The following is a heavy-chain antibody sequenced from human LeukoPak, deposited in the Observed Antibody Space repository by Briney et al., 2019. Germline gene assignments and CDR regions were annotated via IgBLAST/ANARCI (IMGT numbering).Heavy chain of an antibody. Sequence: GGSLRLSCAASGFTFSSNSMNWVRQAPGKGLEWVSSISSSSSYIYYADSVKGRFTISRDNAKNSLYLQMNSLRAEDTAVYYCARDPGGDYEANYWGQGTLVTVSS. D-gene: IGHD4-17*01. CDR2: ISSSSSYI. CDR1: GFTFSSNS. CDR3: ARDPGGDYEANY. J-gene: IGHJ4*02. V-gene: IGHV3-21*01.